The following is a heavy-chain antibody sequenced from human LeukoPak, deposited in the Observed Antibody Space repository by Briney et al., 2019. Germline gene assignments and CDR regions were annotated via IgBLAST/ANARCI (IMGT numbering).Heavy chain of an antibody. CDR1: GGPISSGDYY. CDR2: IYYSGST. Sequence: TSQTLSLTCTVSGGPISSGDYYWSWIRQPPGKGLEWIGYIYYSGSTYYNPSLKSRVTISVDTSKNQFSLKLSSVTAADTAVYYCARSNRASYCGGDCCPYFDYWGQGTLVTVSS. J-gene: IGHJ4*02. D-gene: IGHD2-21*02. CDR3: ARSNRASYCGGDCCPYFDY. V-gene: IGHV4-30-4*01.